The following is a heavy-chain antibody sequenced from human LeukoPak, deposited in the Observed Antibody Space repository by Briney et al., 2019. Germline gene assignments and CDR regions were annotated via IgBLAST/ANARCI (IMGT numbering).Heavy chain of an antibody. D-gene: IGHD6-19*01. Sequence: PGGSLRLSCAASGFTFSSYSMNWVRQAPGKGLEWVSYISSGSSTIYYADSVKGRLTVSRDNAKNSLYLQMNSLRDEDTAVYYCARDSRYSSGWYAADYWGQGTLVTVSS. CDR2: ISSGSSTI. CDR3: ARDSRYSSGWYAADY. CDR1: GFTFSSYS. J-gene: IGHJ4*02. V-gene: IGHV3-48*02.